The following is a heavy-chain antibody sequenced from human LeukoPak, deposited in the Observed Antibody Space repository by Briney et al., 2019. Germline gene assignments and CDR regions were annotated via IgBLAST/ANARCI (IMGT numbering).Heavy chain of an antibody. D-gene: IGHD6-13*01. CDR1: GFTFSSYD. V-gene: IGHV3-48*03. J-gene: IGHJ4*02. CDR3: ARYNSSWHYYFDH. Sequence: PGGSLRLSCAASGFTFSSYDMNWVRQAPGKGLEWVSYISSSGNTIYYTDSVKGRFTISRDNAQNSLYLQMNSLRAEDTAVYYCARYNSSWHYYFDHWGQGTLVTVSS. CDR2: ISSSGNTI.